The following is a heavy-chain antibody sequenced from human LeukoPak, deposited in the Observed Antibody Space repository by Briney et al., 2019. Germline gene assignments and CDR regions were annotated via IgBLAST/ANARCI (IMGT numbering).Heavy chain of an antibody. D-gene: IGHD2-2*01. CDR1: GFTFSSYA. CDR3: ARGGYCSSTTCSNWFFDL. Sequence: PGGSLRLSCAASGFTFSSYAMSWVRQAPGKGLEWVSAISGSGGSTYYADSVKGRFTISRDNAQNSLYLQMNSLRDEDTAVYYCARGGYCSSTTCSNWFFDLWGRGTLVTVSS. V-gene: IGHV3-23*01. J-gene: IGHJ2*01. CDR2: ISGSGGST.